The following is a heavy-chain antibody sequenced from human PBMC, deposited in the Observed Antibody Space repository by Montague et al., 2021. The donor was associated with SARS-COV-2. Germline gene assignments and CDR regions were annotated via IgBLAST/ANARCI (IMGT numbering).Heavy chain of an antibody. CDR1: GGSISSGSYY. Sequence: TLSLTCTVSGGSISSGSYYWNWIRQPAGKGLEWIGRIYTSGSTXYNPSLKSRVTISVDTSKNQFSLKLSTVTAADTAVYYCARESLHLTGYYNDYFDYWGQGTLVTVSS. D-gene: IGHD3-9*01. V-gene: IGHV4-61*02. CDR2: IYTSGST. CDR3: ARESLHLTGYYNDYFDY. J-gene: IGHJ4*02.